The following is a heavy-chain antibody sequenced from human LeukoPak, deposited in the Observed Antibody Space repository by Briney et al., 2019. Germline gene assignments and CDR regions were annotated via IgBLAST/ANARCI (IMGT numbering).Heavy chain of an antibody. CDR3: ARRDLIGYCSSTSCYGAFDI. V-gene: IGHV4-39*01. Sequence: SETLSLTCTVSGGSISSSSYYWGWIRQPPGKGLEWIGSIYYSGSTYYNPSLKSRVTISVDTSKNQFSLKLSSVTAADTAVYYCARRDLIGYCSSTSCYGAFDIWGQGTMVTVSS. J-gene: IGHJ3*02. CDR2: IYYSGST. CDR1: GGSISSSSYY. D-gene: IGHD2-2*01.